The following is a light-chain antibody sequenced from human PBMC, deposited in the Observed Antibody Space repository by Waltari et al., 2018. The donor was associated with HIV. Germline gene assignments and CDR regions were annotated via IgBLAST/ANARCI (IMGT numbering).Light chain of an antibody. CDR2: EVN. Sequence: QSALTQPASVSGSPGQSITISCTGTSSDVGSYNLVSWYQQHPGKAPKLMIYEVNKRPSGVSNRFSSSKSGNTASLTISGLQAEDEADYYCCSYAGSPYVFGTGTKVTVL. CDR1: SSDVGSYNL. V-gene: IGLV2-23*02. CDR3: CSYAGSPYV. J-gene: IGLJ1*01.